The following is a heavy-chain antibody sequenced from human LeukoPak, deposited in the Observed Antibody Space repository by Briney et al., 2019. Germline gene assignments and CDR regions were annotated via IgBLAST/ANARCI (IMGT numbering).Heavy chain of an antibody. V-gene: IGHV4-61*02. D-gene: IGHD3-10*01. CDR1: GGSISSGSYY. CDR2: IYTSGST. J-gene: IGHJ3*02. Sequence: PSETLSLTCTVSGGSISSGSYYWSWIRQPAGKGLEWIGRIYTSGSTNYNPSLKSRVTMSVDTSKNQFSLKLSSVTAADTAVYYCARDPFGSGFRADAFDIWGQGTMVTVSS. CDR3: ARDPFGSGFRADAFDI.